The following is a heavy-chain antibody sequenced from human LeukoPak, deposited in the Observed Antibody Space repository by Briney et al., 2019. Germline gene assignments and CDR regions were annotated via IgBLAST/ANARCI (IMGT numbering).Heavy chain of an antibody. Sequence: GGSLRLSCAASGFTFSDYYMSWIRQAPGKGLEWVSYISSSSSYTNYADSVKGRFTISRDNAKNSLYLQMNILRAEDTAVYYCARDDTSGYYFDYWGQGTLVTVSS. D-gene: IGHD1-14*01. J-gene: IGHJ4*02. CDR2: ISSSSSYT. V-gene: IGHV3-11*05. CDR1: GFTFSDYY. CDR3: ARDDTSGYYFDY.